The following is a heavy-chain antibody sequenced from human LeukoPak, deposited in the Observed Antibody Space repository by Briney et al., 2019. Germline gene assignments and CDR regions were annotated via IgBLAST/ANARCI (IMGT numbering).Heavy chain of an antibody. CDR1: GITFSRYA. D-gene: IGHD5-12*01. CDR2: FSGSGDIR. V-gene: IGHV3-23*01. Sequence: GGSLRLSCAASGITFSRYAMSWVRQAPGKGLEWVSGFSGSGDIRHYADSVKGRFTISRDNSKNTLYLQMNSLRAEDTAVYYCARDVFIVATITSSGDWGQGTQVTVSS. CDR3: ARDVFIVATITSSGD. J-gene: IGHJ4*02.